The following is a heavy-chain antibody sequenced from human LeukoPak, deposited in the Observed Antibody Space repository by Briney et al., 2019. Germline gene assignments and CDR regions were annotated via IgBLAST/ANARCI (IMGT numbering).Heavy chain of an antibody. D-gene: IGHD3-3*02. J-gene: IGHJ4*02. CDR2: ISGYNGNT. Sequence: GASVKVSCKASSYTFTRYGISWVRQAPGQGLEWMGWISGYNGNTNYAQKLQGRVTLTRDMSTSTDYLELSSLRSEDTAVYYCARDLSEGGLYWGQGTLATVSS. CDR1: SYTFTRYG. CDR3: ARDLSEGGLY. V-gene: IGHV1-18*01.